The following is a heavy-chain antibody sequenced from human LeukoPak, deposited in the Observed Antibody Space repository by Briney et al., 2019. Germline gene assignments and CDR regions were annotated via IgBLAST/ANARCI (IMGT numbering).Heavy chain of an antibody. D-gene: IGHD4-17*01. V-gene: IGHV3-30*18. J-gene: IGHJ4*02. CDR2: ISDDGRRK. Sequence: PGGSLRLSCAASGFSFISYGMHWVRQAPGKGVEWVGVISDDGRRKDYADSVKGRFTISRDNSKDPLYLQMNSLRAEDTAVYYCAKRPSDYGDYVSYFDYWGQGTLVTVSS. CDR1: GFSFISYG. CDR3: AKRPSDYGDYVSYFDY.